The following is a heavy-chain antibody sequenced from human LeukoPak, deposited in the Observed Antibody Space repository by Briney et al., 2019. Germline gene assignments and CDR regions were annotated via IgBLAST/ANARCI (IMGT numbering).Heavy chain of an antibody. Sequence: GGSLRLSCAASGFTFSSYSMNWVRQAPGKGLEWVSSISSSSSYIYYADSVKGRFTISRDNAKNSLYLQMNSLRAEDTAVYYCARGLVPRYGAFDIWGQGTMVTVSS. D-gene: IGHD6-6*01. J-gene: IGHJ3*02. V-gene: IGHV3-21*01. CDR2: ISSSSSYI. CDR1: GFTFSSYS. CDR3: ARGLVPRYGAFDI.